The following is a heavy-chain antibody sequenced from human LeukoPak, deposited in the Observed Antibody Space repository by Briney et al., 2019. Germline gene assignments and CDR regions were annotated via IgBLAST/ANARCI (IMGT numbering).Heavy chain of an antibody. CDR2: ISGSSGNI. Sequence: GGSLRLSCAASVFTFSVYSMNWVRQAPGKGLEWVAYISGSSGNIYYAESVKGRFTISRDNAKNSLYLQVNSLRAEDTAVYYCAGITTEQYHGMDVWGQGTTVTVS. D-gene: IGHD1-14*01. CDR3: AGITTEQYHGMDV. V-gene: IGHV3-48*04. J-gene: IGHJ6*02. CDR1: VFTFSVYS.